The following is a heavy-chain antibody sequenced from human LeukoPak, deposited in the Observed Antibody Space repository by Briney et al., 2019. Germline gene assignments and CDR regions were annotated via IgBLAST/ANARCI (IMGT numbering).Heavy chain of an antibody. Sequence: GGSLRLSCAASGSTFSSYAMHWVRQAPGKGLEWVAVISYDGSNKYYADSVKGRFTISRDNSKNTLYLQMNSLRAEDTAVYYCAKDRASIAAEEGEFDYWGQGTLVTVSS. J-gene: IGHJ4*02. D-gene: IGHD6-13*01. CDR3: AKDRASIAAEEGEFDY. V-gene: IGHV3-30*04. CDR2: ISYDGSNK. CDR1: GSTFSSYA.